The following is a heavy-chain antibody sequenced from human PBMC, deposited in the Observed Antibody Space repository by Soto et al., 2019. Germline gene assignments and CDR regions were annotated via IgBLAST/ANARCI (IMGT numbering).Heavy chain of an antibody. D-gene: IGHD4-17*01. V-gene: IGHV4-59*01. CDR3: ARAGQTVPNVDY. J-gene: IGHJ4*02. CDR1: GDSMTSFH. Sequence: QVQLQESGPGLLKPSETLSLTCTVSGDSMTSFHWAWIRQPPGKGLDWLGHIYYNGATTYNPFLKSRVTISIDTSERQFYLRLNSLTAADTAVYYCARAGQTVPNVDYWGQGALVAVSS. CDR2: IYYNGAT.